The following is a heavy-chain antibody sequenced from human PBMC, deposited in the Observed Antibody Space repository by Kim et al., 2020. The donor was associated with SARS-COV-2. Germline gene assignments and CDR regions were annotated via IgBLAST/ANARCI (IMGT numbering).Heavy chain of an antibody. Sequence: ASVKVSCKASEYTFTNYYIHWVRQAPGQGLEWMGMINPPRGGSSTYAQKFQDRVTLTRDTSTSTVYLELTSLRSDDTAVYYCARDWGVGTGQGAFVSWGQGTLVTVAS. CDR1: EYTFTNYY. V-gene: IGHV1-46*01. CDR3: ARDWGVGTGQGAFVS. D-gene: IGHD2-21*02. CDR2: INPPRGGSS. J-gene: IGHJ4*02.